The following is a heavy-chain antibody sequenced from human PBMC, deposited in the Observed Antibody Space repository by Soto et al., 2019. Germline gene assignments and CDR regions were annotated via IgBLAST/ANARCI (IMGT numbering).Heavy chain of an antibody. Sequence: PSQTLSLTCAISGDSVSSNSAAWNWIRQSPSRGLEWLGRTYYRSKWYNDYAVSVKSRITINPDTSKNQFSLQLNSVTPEDTAVYYCASTETNDDLKKPSAVRSPRWGQGTLVTVSS. J-gene: IGHJ4*02. CDR2: TYYRSKWYN. CDR3: ASTETNDDLKKPSAVRSPR. V-gene: IGHV6-1*01. D-gene: IGHD1-1*01. CDR1: GDSVSSNSAA.